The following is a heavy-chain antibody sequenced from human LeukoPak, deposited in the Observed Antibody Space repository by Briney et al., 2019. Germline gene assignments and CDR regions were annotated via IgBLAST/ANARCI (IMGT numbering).Heavy chain of an antibody. J-gene: IGHJ5*02. V-gene: IGHV4-59*01. CDR2: IYYSGST. CDR3: ARAVGSRYCSSTSCSNWFDP. Sequence: SETLSLTCTVSGGSISSYYWSWIRQPPGKGLEWIGYIYYSGSTNYNPSLKSRVTISVDTSKNQFSLKLSSVTAADTAVYYCARAVGSRYCSSTSCSNWFDPWGQGTLVTVSS. CDR1: GGSISSYY. D-gene: IGHD2-2*01.